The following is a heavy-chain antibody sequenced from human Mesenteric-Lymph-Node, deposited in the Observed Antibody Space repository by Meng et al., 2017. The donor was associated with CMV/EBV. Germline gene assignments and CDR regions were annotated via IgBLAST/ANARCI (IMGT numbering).Heavy chain of an antibody. CDR3: AKTGFEAGRTGGLYYYYYDMDV. J-gene: IGHJ6*02. CDR1: GFTFRIFG. Sequence: GESLKISCTASGFTFRIFGMDWVRQAPGKGLEWVSSISGSGGSTYYADSVKGRFTISRDNSENTLYLQMNSLRADDTAVYYCAKTGFEAGRTGGLYYYYYDMDVWGQGTTVTVSS. V-gene: IGHV3-23*01. D-gene: IGHD1-1*01. CDR2: ISGSGGST.